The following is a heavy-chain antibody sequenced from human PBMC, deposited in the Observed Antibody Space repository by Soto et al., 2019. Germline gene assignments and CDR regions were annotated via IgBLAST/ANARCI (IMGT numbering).Heavy chain of an antibody. J-gene: IGHJ4*02. CDR3: AKGSSGYDYYGYGLCDY. D-gene: IGHD5-12*01. CDR1: GFTFSRYA. Sequence: EVQLLESGGGLVQPGGSLRLSCAASGFTFSRYAMSWVRQAPGKGLEWVSAISGSGGSTYYADSVKGRFTISRDNSKNTLYLQMNSLRAEDTAVYYCAKGSSGYDYYGYGLCDYWGQGTLVTVSS. CDR2: ISGSGGST. V-gene: IGHV3-23*01.